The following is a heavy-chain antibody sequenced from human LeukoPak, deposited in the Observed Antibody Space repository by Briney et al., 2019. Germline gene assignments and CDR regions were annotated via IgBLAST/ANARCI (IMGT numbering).Heavy chain of an antibody. V-gene: IGHV1-69*13. J-gene: IGHJ4*02. D-gene: IGHD3-10*01. CDR1: GGTFSSYA. Sequence: SVKVSCKASGGTFSSYAISWVRQAPGQGLEWMGGIIPIFGTANYAQKFQGRVTITADESTSTAYMELSSLRSEDTAVYYCARGYYYGSGSYYLYFDYWGQGTLVTVSS. CDR3: ARGYYYGSGSYYLYFDY. CDR2: IIPIFGTA.